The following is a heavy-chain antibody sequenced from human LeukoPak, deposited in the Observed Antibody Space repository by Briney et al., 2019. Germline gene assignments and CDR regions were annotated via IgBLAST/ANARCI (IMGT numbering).Heavy chain of an antibody. D-gene: IGHD3-10*01. CDR1: GYTFTSYD. CDR2: MNPNGGNT. J-gene: IGHJ4*02. CDR3: AGGPGSGSYDSLSPLDY. V-gene: IGHV1-8*01. Sequence: ASVKVSCKASGYTFTSYDINWVRQATGQGLEWMGWMNPNGGNTGYAQKFQGRVTMTRNTSISTAYMELSSLRSEDTAVYYCAGGPGSGSYDSLSPLDYWGQGTLVTVSS.